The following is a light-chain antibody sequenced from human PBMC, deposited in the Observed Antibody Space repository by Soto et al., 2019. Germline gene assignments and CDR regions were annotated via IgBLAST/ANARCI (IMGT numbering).Light chain of an antibody. Sequence: DIQMTQSPSSLSASVGDRVTMTCRASQDISNYLVWYQQQPGKVPKLLIYSASTLHSGVPSRFSGSGSGTDFTLIISSLQPDDVGTYYCQRYDDAPLIFGGGTKVDIK. V-gene: IGKV1-27*01. J-gene: IGKJ4*01. CDR3: QRYDDAPLI. CDR2: SAS. CDR1: QDISNY.